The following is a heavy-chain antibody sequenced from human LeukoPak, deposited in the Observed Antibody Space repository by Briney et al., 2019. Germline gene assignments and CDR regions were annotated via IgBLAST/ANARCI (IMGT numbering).Heavy chain of an antibody. Sequence: QPGRSLRLSCAASGFTFSSYEMNWVRQAPGKGLEWISYISSSGSTIYYADSVKGRFTISRDNAKSSLYLQMNSLRAEDTAVYYCARAYLGGMDVWGQGTTVTVSS. CDR1: GFTFSSYE. J-gene: IGHJ6*02. CDR2: ISSSGSTI. V-gene: IGHV3-48*03. CDR3: ARAYLGGMDV.